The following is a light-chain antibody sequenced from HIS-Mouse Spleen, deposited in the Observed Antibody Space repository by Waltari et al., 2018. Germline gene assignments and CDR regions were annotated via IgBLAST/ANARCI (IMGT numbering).Light chain of an antibody. Sequence: QSAPTQPASGSGAPGQSLTISCPGTSRHVGGYTYVSWYQQHPGKAPKLMIYDVSNRPSGVSNRFSGSKSGNTASLTISGLQAEDEADYYCSSYTSSSTPVFGGGTKLTVL. CDR3: SSYTSSSTPV. CDR2: DVS. J-gene: IGLJ2*01. CDR1: SRHVGGYTY. V-gene: IGLV2-14*03.